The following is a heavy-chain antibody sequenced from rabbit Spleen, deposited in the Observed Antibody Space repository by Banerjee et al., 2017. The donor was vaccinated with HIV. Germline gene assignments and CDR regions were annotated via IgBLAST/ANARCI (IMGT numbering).Heavy chain of an antibody. CDR2: IDTGSSGFT. J-gene: IGHJ6*01. Sequence: QSLEESGGGLVQPEGSLTLTCTASGVSFNSNYYMCWVRQAPGKGLEWIACIDTGSSGFTYFATWAKGRFTISKTSSTTVTLQMTRLTAADTATYFCARDTSTSFSSYGMDLWGPGTLVTVS. D-gene: IGHD1-1*01. CDR1: GVSFNSNYY. CDR3: ARDTSTSFSSYGMDL. V-gene: IGHV1S40*01.